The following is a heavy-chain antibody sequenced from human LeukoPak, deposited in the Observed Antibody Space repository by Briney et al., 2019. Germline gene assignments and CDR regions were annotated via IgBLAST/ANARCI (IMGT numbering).Heavy chain of an antibody. CDR3: ARYYYDSTGYYQYYFDY. Sequence: SGTLSLTCAVSGGSISSSNWWSWVRQPPGKGLEWIGEVNHSGNTNYNPSLKSRATISVDTSKNQFSLKLSSVTAADAAVYYCARYYYDSTGYYQYYFDYWGQGTLVTVSS. V-gene: IGHV4-4*02. J-gene: IGHJ4*02. CDR2: VNHSGNT. CDR1: GGSISSSNW. D-gene: IGHD3-22*01.